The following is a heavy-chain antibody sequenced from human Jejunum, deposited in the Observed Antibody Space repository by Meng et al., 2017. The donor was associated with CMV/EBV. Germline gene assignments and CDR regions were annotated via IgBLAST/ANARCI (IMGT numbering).Heavy chain of an antibody. V-gene: IGHV4-61*01. D-gene: IGHD5/OR15-5a*01. J-gene: IGHJ4*02. Sequence: VSGGSVSSGSYYWSWIRQPPGKGLEWIGCIYYSGSTNYNPSLKSRVTISVDTSKNQFSLKLSSVTAADTAVYYCARDVYGYYFNYWGQGTLVTVSS. CDR2: IYYSGST. CDR3: ARDVYGYYFNY. CDR1: GGSVSSGSYY.